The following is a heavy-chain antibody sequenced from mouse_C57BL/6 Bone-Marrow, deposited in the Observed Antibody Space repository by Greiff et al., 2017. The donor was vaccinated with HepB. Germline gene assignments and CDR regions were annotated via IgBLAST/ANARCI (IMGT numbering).Heavy chain of an antibody. CDR2: ISDGGSYT. CDR1: GFTFSSYA. V-gene: IGHV5-4*01. Sequence: EVQGVESGGGLVKPGGSLKLSCAASGFTFSSYAMSWVRQTPEKRLEWVATISDGGSYTYYPDNVKGRFTISRDNAKNNLYLQMSHLKSEDTAMYYCASDPRGYYAMDYWGQGTSVTVSS. CDR3: ASDPRGYYAMDY. J-gene: IGHJ4*01.